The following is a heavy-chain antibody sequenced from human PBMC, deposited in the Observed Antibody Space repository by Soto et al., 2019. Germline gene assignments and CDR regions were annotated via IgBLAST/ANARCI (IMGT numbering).Heavy chain of an antibody. CDR2: IYYSGST. J-gene: IGHJ4*02. CDR1: GGSISSSSYY. V-gene: IGHV4-39*01. Sequence: SETLSLTCTVSGGSISSSSYYWGWIRQPPGKGLEWIGSIYYSGSTYYNPSLKSRVTISVDTSKNQFSLRLSSVTAADTAVYFCARLEGLATISYYFDFWGPGALVTVSS. CDR3: ARLEGLATISYYFDF. D-gene: IGHD3-9*01.